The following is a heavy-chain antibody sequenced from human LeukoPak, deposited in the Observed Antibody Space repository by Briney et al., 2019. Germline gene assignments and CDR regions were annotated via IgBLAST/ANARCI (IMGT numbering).Heavy chain of an antibody. CDR1: GFTFSSYA. CDR2: IKQDGSEK. V-gene: IGHV3-7*01. J-gene: IGHJ6*02. CDR3: ARDHYGASLYGMDV. Sequence: GGSLRLSCAASGFTFSSYAMSWVRQAPGKGLEWVANIKQDGSEKYYVDSVKGRFTISRDNAKNSLSLQMNSLRAEDTAVYYCARDHYGASLYGMDVWGQGTTVTVSS. D-gene: IGHD3-16*01.